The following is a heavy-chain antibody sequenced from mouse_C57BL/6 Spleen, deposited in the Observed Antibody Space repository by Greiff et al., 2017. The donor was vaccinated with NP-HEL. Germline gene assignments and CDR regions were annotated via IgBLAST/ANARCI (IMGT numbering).Heavy chain of an antibody. CDR2: IWGDGST. Sequence: VKLMESGPGLVAPSQSLSITCTVSGFSLTSYGVSWVRQPPGKGLEWLGVIWGDGSTNYHSALISRLSISKDNSKSQVFLKLNSLQTDDTATYYCAKSGVLRYLGAMDYWGQGTSVTVSS. J-gene: IGHJ4*01. CDR3: AKSGVLRYLGAMDY. D-gene: IGHD1-1*01. CDR1: GFSLTSYG. V-gene: IGHV2-3*01.